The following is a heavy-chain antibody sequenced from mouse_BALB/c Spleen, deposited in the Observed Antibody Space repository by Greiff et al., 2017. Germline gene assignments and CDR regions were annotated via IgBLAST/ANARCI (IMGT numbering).Heavy chain of an antibody. CDR2: ISYSGST. CDR3: ARGALPSYAMDY. V-gene: IGHV3-2*02. D-gene: IGHD2-1*01. Sequence: EVKLVESGPGLVKPSQSLSLTCTVTGYSITSDYAWNWIRQFPGNKLGWMGYISYSGSTSYNPSLKSRISITRDTSKNQFFLQLNSVTTEDTATYYCARGALPSYAMDYWGQGTSVTVSA. J-gene: IGHJ4*01. CDR1: GYSITSDYA.